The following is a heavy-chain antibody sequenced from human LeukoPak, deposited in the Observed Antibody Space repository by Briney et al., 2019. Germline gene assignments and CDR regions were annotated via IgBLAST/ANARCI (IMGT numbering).Heavy chain of an antibody. J-gene: IGHJ4*02. CDR1: GYTFTDYY. Sequence: GATVKISCKVSGYTFTDYYIHWVQQAPGKGLEWMGLVDPEDGETIYAEKFQGRVTITADTSTDTAYMELSSLRSEDTAVYYCAKGPSDFDFDYWGQGTLVTVSS. CDR2: VDPEDGET. D-gene: IGHD3/OR15-3a*01. CDR3: AKGPSDFDFDY. V-gene: IGHV1-69-2*01.